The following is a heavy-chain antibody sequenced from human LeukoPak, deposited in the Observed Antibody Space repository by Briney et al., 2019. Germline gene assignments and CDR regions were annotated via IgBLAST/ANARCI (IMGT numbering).Heavy chain of an antibody. J-gene: IGHJ4*02. CDR1: GYTFTNYY. CDR2: INPSGGST. V-gene: IGHV1-46*01. Sequence: ASVKVSCKASGYTFTNYYVHWVRQAPGQGLEWMGIINPSGGSTRYAQKFQGRVTMTRDTSTSTVYMELSSLRSEDTAVYYCAASEGDYWGQGTLVTDSS. CDR3: AASEGDY.